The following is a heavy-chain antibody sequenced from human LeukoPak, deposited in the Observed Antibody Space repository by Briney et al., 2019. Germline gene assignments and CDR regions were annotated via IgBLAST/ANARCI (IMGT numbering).Heavy chain of an antibody. J-gene: IGHJ4*02. V-gene: IGHV4-39*02. CDR3: ARVVPTVAPLYWFDY. Sequence: SETLSLTCTVSGGSISSSIYYWGWIRQPPGQGLEWIGSIYSTGTTYYNPSLKSRVTISVDTSKNKLRSVTAADTAVYYCARVVPTVAPLYWFDYWGQGILVTVSS. CDR1: GGSISSSIYY. CDR2: IYSTGTT. D-gene: IGHD4-23*01.